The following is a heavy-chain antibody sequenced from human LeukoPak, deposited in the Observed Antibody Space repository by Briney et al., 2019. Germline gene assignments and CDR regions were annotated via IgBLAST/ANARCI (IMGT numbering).Heavy chain of an antibody. V-gene: IGHV4-39*01. CDR1: GGSISSSSYY. CDR3: ASFGGLSRYFDY. D-gene: IGHD2-15*01. CDR2: IYYSGST. Sequence: SETLSLTCTVSGGSISSSSYYWGWIRQPPGKGLEWIGSIYYSGSTYYSPSLKSRVTISVDTSKNQFSLKLSSVTAADTAVYYCASFGGLSRYFDYWGQGTLVTVSS. J-gene: IGHJ4*02.